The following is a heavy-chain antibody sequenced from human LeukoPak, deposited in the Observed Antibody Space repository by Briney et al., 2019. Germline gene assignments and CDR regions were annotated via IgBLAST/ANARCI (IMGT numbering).Heavy chain of an antibody. D-gene: IGHD6-13*01. CDR1: GFTFSSYW. Sequence: AGSLRLSCTASGFTFSSYWMHWVRQGPGKGLVWVSRINSAGISTNYADSVKGRFTISRDNANNTLYLQMNSLRAGDTAIYYCARDIAAAVDYWGQGTLVTVSS. V-gene: IGHV3-74*01. J-gene: IGHJ4*02. CDR2: INSAGIST. CDR3: ARDIAAAVDY.